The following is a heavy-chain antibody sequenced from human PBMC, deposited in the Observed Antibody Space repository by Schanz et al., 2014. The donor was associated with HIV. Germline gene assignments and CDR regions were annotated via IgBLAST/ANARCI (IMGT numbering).Heavy chain of an antibody. CDR3: ASAGFDDSSGYPDY. D-gene: IGHD3-22*01. CDR1: GYTFTGYF. Sequence: QVQLVQSGAEVKKPGASVKVSCKASGYTFTGYFVHWVRQAPGQGLEWMGWINPNEGDTKFAQKFRGRVTMTRDTSISTAYMEVSRLRSDDTAVYYCASAGFDDSSGYPDYWGQGTLVTVSS. V-gene: IGHV1-2*02. J-gene: IGHJ4*02. CDR2: INPNEGDT.